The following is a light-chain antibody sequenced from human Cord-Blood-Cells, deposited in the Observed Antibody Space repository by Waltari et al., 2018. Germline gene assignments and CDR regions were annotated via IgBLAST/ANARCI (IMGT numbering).Light chain of an antibody. CDR1: SRDVGSYNL. Sequence: QSALTQPASVPGSPGQSIPISCTGTSRDVGSYNLVSWYQQHPGKAPKLMIYEGSKRPSGVSNRFSGSKSGNTASLTISGLQAEDEADYYCCSYAGSSYVFGTGTKVTVL. J-gene: IGLJ1*01. CDR2: EGS. CDR3: CSYAGSSYV. V-gene: IGLV2-23*01.